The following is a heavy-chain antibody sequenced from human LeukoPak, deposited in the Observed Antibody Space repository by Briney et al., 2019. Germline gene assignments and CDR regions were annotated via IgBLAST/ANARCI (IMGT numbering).Heavy chain of an antibody. J-gene: IGHJ4*02. CDR1: GYTFTSYA. D-gene: IGHD6-6*01. V-gene: IGHV1-8*03. CDR3: ARSAGRGIAARRAVDY. CDR2: MNPNSGNT. Sequence: ASVKVSCKASGYTFTSYAMNWVRQATGQGLEWMGWMNPNSGNTDYAQKFQGRVTITRNTSISTAYMELSSLRSEDTAVYYCARSAGRGIAARRAVDYWGQGTLVTVSS.